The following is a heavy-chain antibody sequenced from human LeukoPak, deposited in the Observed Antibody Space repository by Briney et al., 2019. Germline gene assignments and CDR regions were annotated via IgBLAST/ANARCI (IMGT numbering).Heavy chain of an antibody. J-gene: IGHJ5*02. CDR2: INHSGST. D-gene: IGHD6-19*01. Sequence: SETLSLTCAVYGGSFSGYYRSWIRQPPGKGLEWIGEINHSGSTNYNPSLKSRVTISVDTSKNQFSLKLSSVTAADTAVYYCARAQGSGWHRFHWFDPWGQGTLVTVSS. CDR1: GGSFSGYY. V-gene: IGHV4-34*01. CDR3: ARAQGSGWHRFHWFDP.